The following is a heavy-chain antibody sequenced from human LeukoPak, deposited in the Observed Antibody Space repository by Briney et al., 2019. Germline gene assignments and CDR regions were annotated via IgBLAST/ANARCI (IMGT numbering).Heavy chain of an antibody. CDR3: AREAYRPDY. CDR1: GFTFSGYY. CDR2: ISSSGSTK. V-gene: IGHV3-11*04. J-gene: IGHJ4*02. Sequence: GGSLRLSCAASGFTFSGYYMGWIRQAPGKGLEWVSYISSSGSTKFYADSVKGRFTISRDNAKNSVFLQMNSLRAEDTAVYYCAREAYRPDYWGQGTLVTVSS. D-gene: IGHD2-21*01.